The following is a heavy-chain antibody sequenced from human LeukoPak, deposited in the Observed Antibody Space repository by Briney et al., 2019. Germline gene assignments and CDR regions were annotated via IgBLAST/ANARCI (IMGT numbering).Heavy chain of an antibody. Sequence: SETLSLTCSVSGGTVSGGSISSYYWSRIRQSPGKGLEWIGYIYYSGSTNYNPSLKSRVTISVDTSKNQFSLKLSSVTAADTAVYYCATMGNSGSYPFYYYYMDVWGKGTTVTVSS. D-gene: IGHD3-10*01. CDR2: IYYSGST. CDR1: GGSISSYY. CDR3: ATMGNSGSYPFYYYYMDV. V-gene: IGHV4-59*01. J-gene: IGHJ6*03.